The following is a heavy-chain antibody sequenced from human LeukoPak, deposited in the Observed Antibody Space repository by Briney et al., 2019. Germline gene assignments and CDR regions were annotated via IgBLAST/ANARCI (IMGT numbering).Heavy chain of an antibody. J-gene: IGHJ4*02. Sequence: SETLSLTCTVSGGSISSYYWSWIRQPPGKGLEWIGYIYYSGSTNYNPSLKSRVTISVDTSKNQFSLKLSSVTAADTAVYYCARHMGLWFGELLYDYWGQGTLVTVSS. CDR1: GGSISSYY. CDR2: IYYSGST. CDR3: ARHMGLWFGELLYDY. V-gene: IGHV4-59*08. D-gene: IGHD3-10*01.